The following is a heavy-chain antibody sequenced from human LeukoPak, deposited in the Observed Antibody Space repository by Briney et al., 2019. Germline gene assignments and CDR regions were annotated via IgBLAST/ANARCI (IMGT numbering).Heavy chain of an antibody. CDR2: FYYSGST. J-gene: IGHJ4*02. CDR3: ARGQGGNYYLNYFDY. V-gene: IGHV4-59*01. Sequence: SETLSLTCTVQGGSFSTDYWSWIRQPPGKGLEWIGHFYYSGSTSYSPSLKSRVTISVDTSRNQFSLKLTSVTAADTAVYFCARGQGGNYYLNYFDYWGQGALVTVSP. CDR1: GGSFSTDY. D-gene: IGHD1-26*01.